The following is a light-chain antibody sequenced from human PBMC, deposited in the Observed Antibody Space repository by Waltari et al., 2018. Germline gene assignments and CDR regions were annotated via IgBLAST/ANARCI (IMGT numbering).Light chain of an antibody. CDR3: QSYDSNLSVV. CDR2: SNT. Sequence: QPVLTQPHSVSGATGQRVTYSCTGSSSTMRTGYDVTWYQQLPGTAPKVPIYSNTIRPSGVPDRFSGSKSGPSASLAITGLQAEDEADYYCQSYDSNLSVVFGGGTKLTVL. J-gene: IGLJ2*01. CDR1: SSTMRTGYD. V-gene: IGLV1-40*01.